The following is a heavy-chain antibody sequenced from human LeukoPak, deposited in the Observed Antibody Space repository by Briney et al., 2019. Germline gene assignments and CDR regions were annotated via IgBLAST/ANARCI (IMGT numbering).Heavy chain of an antibody. CDR3: AREDYGDASPNFDY. CDR2: ISSSGSTI. D-gene: IGHD4-17*01. J-gene: IGHJ4*02. V-gene: IGHV3-48*01. CDR1: GFTFSSYA. Sequence: GSLGLSCAASGFTFSSYAMSWVRQAPGKGLEWVSYISSSGSTIYYADSVKGRFTISRDNAKNSLYLQMNSLRAEDTAVYYCAREDYGDASPNFDYWGQGTLVTVSS.